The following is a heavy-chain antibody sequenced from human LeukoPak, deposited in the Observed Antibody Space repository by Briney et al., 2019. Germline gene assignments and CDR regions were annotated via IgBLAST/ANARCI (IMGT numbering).Heavy chain of an antibody. V-gene: IGHV1-2*02. CDR2: INPDSGDT. CDR1: GYSFTGYY. D-gene: IGHD3-3*01. Sequence: ASVMVSCKASGYSFTGYYIHWVRQAPGQGLEWMGWINPDSGDTEYSRRFQGRITLTSDTSVTTAYMELSSLRSDDTAIFYCATVASIRRFYFDFWGQGTLVTVSS. J-gene: IGHJ4*02. CDR3: ATVASIRRFYFDF.